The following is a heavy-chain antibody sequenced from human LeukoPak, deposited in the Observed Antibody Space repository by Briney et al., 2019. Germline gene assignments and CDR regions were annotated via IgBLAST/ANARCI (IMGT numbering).Heavy chain of an antibody. Sequence: ASVKVSCKASGYTFTSYDIDWVRQATGQGLEWMGWMNPNSGNTGYAQKFQGRVTMTRNTSISTAYMELSSLRSEDTAVYYCARGRSVRWLLMAGMSYWGQGTLVTVSS. CDR2: MNPNSGNT. J-gene: IGHJ4*02. D-gene: IGHD5-24*01. CDR1: GYTFTSYD. V-gene: IGHV1-8*01. CDR3: ARGRSVRWLLMAGMSY.